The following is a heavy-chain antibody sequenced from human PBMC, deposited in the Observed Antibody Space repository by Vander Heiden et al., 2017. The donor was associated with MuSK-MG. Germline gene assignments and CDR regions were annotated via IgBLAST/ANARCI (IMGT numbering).Heavy chain of an antibody. CDR2: IYSDDTT. Sequence: EVQLVESGGGLVQPGGSLILSCAASGFTVGGNYMSWVRQAPGKGLEWVSVIYSDDTTYYADSVKGRFTISRDNSKNTLYLQMNSLRAEDTALYYCARDRGSGNWYYQWGQGTLVTVSS. V-gene: IGHV3-66*01. CDR3: ARDRGSGNWYYQ. J-gene: IGHJ5*02. CDR1: GFTVGGNY. D-gene: IGHD2-15*01.